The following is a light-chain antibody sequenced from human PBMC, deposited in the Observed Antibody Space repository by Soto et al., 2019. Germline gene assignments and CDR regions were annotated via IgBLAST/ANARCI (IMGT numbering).Light chain of an antibody. CDR2: EDN. V-gene: IGLV6-57*03. J-gene: IGLJ2*01. CDR3: QSYDSSNHVV. Sequence: NFMLTQPHSVSESPGKTVTIYCTRSSGSIASNYVQWYQQRPGSAPTTVIYEDNQRPSGVPDRFSGSIDSSSNSASLTVSGLKTEDEADYYCQSYDSSNHVVFGGVTKLTVL. CDR1: SGSIASNY.